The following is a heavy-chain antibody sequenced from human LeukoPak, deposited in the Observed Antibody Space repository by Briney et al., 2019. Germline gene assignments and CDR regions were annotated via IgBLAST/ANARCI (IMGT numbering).Heavy chain of an antibody. CDR3: ARHDRIIASPIV. J-gene: IGHJ4*02. Sequence: NPSETLSLTCTVSGASITSTYWTWIRQPPGKGLESIGYIYYTGDTNYNPSLNSRVTISLDTSTSQFSLTLRSVTAADTAVYYCARHDRIIASPIVWGQGTLVTVSS. CDR2: IYYTGDT. D-gene: IGHD6-13*01. CDR1: GASITSTY. V-gene: IGHV4-59*01.